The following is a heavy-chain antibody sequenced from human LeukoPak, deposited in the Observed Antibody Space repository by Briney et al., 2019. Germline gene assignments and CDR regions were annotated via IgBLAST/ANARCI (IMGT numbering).Heavy chain of an antibody. CDR1: GGSISSYY. V-gene: IGHV4-59*01. CDR3: ARGDSSSWYLGAFDI. Sequence: SETLSLTCTVSGGSISSYYWSWIRQPPEKGLEWIGYIYYSGSTNYNPSLKSRVTISVDTSKNQFSLKLSSVTAADTAVYYCARGDSSSWYLGAFDIWGQGTMVTVSS. CDR2: IYYSGST. D-gene: IGHD6-13*01. J-gene: IGHJ3*02.